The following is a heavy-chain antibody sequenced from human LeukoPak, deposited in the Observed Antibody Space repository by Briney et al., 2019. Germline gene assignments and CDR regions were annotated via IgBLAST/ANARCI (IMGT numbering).Heavy chain of an antibody. CDR2: INTDERTT. Sequence: PGGSLTLSCTVSGFPFSNYWMHWVRQAPGKGLLWVSRINTDERTTDYADSVKGRFTISRDNARNTLYLQMNSLRAEDTGVYYCAREGWAVARKVDYWGRGTLVTVSS. CDR3: AREGWAVARKVDY. V-gene: IGHV3-74*01. D-gene: IGHD6-19*01. CDR1: GFPFSNYW. J-gene: IGHJ4*02.